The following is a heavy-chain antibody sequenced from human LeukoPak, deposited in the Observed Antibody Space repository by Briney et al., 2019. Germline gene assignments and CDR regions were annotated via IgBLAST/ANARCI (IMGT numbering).Heavy chain of an antibody. Sequence: PGGSLRLSCAVSGVTLSNYGMSWVRQAPGKGLEWVAGISGSGGSTTYAGSVKGRFTISRDNPKNTPYLQMNNLRAEDTAVYFCAKRGVVIRVILVGFHKEAYYFDSWGQGALVTVSS. CDR1: GVTLSNYG. V-gene: IGHV3-23*01. CDR3: AKRGVVIRVILVGFHKEAYYFDS. J-gene: IGHJ4*02. CDR2: ISGSGGST. D-gene: IGHD3-22*01.